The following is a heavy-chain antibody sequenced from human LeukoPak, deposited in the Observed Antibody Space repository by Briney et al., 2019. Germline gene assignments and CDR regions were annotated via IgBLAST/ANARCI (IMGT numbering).Heavy chain of an antibody. CDR2: IYYSGST. Sequence: PSETLSLTCTVSGGSISIGGYYWSWIRQHPGKGLEWIGYIYYSGSTYYNPSLKSRVTISVDTSKNQFSLKLSSVTAADTAVYYCARSAAAWYYDSSGPYVWGQGTLVTVSS. J-gene: IGHJ4*02. V-gene: IGHV4-31*03. CDR1: GGSISIGGYY. D-gene: IGHD3-22*01. CDR3: ARSAAAWYYDSSGPYV.